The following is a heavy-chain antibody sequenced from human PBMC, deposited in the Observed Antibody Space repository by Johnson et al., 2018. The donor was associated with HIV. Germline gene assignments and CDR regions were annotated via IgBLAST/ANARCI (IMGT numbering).Heavy chain of an antibody. CDR3: AKDLFTEREDDAFDI. J-gene: IGHJ3*02. V-gene: IGHV3-7*04. CDR2: IKQDGSEK. CDR1: GFSFSSYW. Sequence: VQLVESGGGVVQPGRSLRLSCVASGFSFSSYWLSWVRQAPGKGLEWVANIKQDGSEKYYVDSVKGRFTISRDNSKNTLSLQMNSLRAEDTAVYYCAKDLFTEREDDAFDIWGQGTMVTVSS. D-gene: IGHD1-26*01.